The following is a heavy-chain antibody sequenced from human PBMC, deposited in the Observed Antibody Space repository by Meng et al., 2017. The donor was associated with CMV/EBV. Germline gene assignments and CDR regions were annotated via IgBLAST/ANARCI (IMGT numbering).Heavy chain of an antibody. Sequence: GGSLRLSCAASGFTFSSYGMHWVRQAPGKGLEWVAFIRYDGSNKYYADSVKGRFTISRDNSKNTLYLQMNSLKTEDTAVYYCTTSTMVRGVTPHWGQGTLVTVSS. CDR3: TTSTMVRGVTPH. V-gene: IGHV3-30*02. CDR1: GFTFSSYG. CDR2: IRYDGSNK. J-gene: IGHJ4*02. D-gene: IGHD3-10*01.